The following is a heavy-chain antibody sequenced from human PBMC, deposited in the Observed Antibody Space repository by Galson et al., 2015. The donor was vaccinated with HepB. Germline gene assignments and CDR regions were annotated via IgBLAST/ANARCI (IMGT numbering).Heavy chain of an antibody. Sequence: LRLSCAASGFTVSSNYMSWDRQAPGKGLEWVSVIYSGGSTYYADSVKGRFTISGDNSKNTLYLQMNSLRAEDTAVYYCARASLYSSSWCYFDYWGQGTLVTVSS. D-gene: IGHD6-13*01. CDR2: IYSGGST. V-gene: IGHV3-53*01. CDR3: ARASLYSSSWCYFDY. J-gene: IGHJ4*02. CDR1: GFTVSSNY.